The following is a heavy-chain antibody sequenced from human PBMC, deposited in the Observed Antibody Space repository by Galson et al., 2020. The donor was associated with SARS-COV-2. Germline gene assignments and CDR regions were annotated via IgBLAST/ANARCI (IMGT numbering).Heavy chain of an antibody. CDR2: IIPIFGTA. CDR3: ARGDGFGVVKDPGPLDY. CDR1: GGTFSSYA. Sequence: SVKVSCKASGGTFSSYAISWVRQAPGQGLEWMGGIIPIFGTANYAQKFQGRVTITADESTSTAYMELSSLRSEDTAVYYCARGDGFGVVKDPGPLDYWGQGTLVTVSS. V-gene: IGHV1-69*13. J-gene: IGHJ4*02. D-gene: IGHD3-3*01.